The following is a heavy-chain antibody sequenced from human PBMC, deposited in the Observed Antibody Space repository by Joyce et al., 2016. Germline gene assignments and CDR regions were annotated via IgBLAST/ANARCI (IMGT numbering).Heavy chain of an antibody. Sequence: QVQLHQSGPGLVKPSQTLSLTCAISGDSVSINSVAWNWIRQSPSRGLEWLGRTYFRSRWYNDYAVSVRGRITINPDTSKNQFSLQLDSMTPEDSAIYYCGRGIRNAFDFWGQGTTVIVSS. CDR1: GDSVSINSVA. J-gene: IGHJ3*01. CDR2: TYFRSRWYN. D-gene: IGHD1-26*01. V-gene: IGHV6-1*01. CDR3: GRGIRNAFDF.